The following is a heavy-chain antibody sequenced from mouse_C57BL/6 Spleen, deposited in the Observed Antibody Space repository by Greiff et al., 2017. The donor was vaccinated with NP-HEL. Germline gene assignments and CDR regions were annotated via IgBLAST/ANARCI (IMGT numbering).Heavy chain of an antibody. D-gene: IGHD1-1*01. J-gene: IGHJ2*01. V-gene: IGHV3-6*01. CDR2: LSYDGSN. CDR1: GYSITSGYY. CDR3: ARGDLLLYFDY. Sequence: EVKLMESGPGLVKPSQSLSLTCSVTGYSITSGYYWNWIRQFPGNKLAWMGYLSYDGSNNYNPSLKNRISITRDTSKNQFFLKLNSVTTEDTATDYCARGDLLLYFDYWGQGTTLTVSS.